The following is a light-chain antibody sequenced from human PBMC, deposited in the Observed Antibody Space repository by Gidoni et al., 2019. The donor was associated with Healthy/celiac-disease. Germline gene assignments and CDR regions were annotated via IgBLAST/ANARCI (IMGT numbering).Light chain of an antibody. CDR1: ALPKQY. V-gene: IGLV3-25*02. CDR3: QSADSSGTSYV. Sequence: SYELPQPPSVSVSPGQTARIPCSGDALPKQYAYWYQQKPGQAPVLVIYKDSERPSGIPERFSGSSSGTTVTLTISGVQAEDEADYYCQSADSSGTSYVFGTGTKVTVL. CDR2: KDS. J-gene: IGLJ1*01.